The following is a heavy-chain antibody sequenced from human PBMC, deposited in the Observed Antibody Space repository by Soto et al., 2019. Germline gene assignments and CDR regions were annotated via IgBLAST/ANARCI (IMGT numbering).Heavy chain of an antibody. Sequence: QVQLQESGPGLVEPSGTLSLTCAVSGGSVSSTNWWSWVRQPPGKALEWIGEIYHSGSTYYNPSLKSRVTISVDKSKNQFSLRLSAVTAADPAVYFCARDRAVSARGSFDYWGQGTLVTVSS. CDR2: IYHSGST. CDR1: GGSVSSTNW. J-gene: IGHJ4*02. D-gene: IGHD6-19*01. V-gene: IGHV4-4*02. CDR3: ARDRAVSARGSFDY.